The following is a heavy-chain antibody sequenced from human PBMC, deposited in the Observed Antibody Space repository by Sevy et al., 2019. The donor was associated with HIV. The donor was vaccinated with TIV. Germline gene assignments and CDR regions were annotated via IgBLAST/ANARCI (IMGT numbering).Heavy chain of an antibody. D-gene: IGHD1-26*01. CDR3: ARDCNSATCLWGLDV. CDR1: GFTFNRYW. Sequence: GWSLRLSCAASGFTFNRYWMSWVRQAPGKGLQWVANIKLDGSEKYYLDSVRGRFTISRDNAKNSLYLQMNSLRAEDTAVYYCARDCNSATCLWGLDVWGLGTTVTVSS. V-gene: IGHV3-7*03. J-gene: IGHJ6*02. CDR2: IKLDGSEK.